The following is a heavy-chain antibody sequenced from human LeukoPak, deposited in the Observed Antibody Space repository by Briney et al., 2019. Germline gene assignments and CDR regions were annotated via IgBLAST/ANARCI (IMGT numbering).Heavy chain of an antibody. CDR1: GFTFSSYA. CDR3: ARSRYLVGDV. D-gene: IGHD2-8*02. V-gene: IGHV3-64*01. J-gene: IGHJ6*04. CDR2: ISSNGGST. Sequence: GGSLRLSCAASGFTFSSYAMHWVRQAPGKGLEYDSAISSNGGSTYYANSVKGRFTISRDNSKNTLYLQMGSLRAEDMAVYYCARSRYLVGDVWGKGTTVTVSS.